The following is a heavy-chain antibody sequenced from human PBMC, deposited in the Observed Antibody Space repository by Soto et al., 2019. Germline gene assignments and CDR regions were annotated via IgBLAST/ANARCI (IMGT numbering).Heavy chain of an antibody. Sequence: SGPTLLNPTQTVTLTCSFSVFSLSTSRGGVAWIRQPPGKALEWLAIIYWDDDRRYSPSLKTRLAITKDTSKNQVVLTMTNLDPGDTATYYCAHIMITWGGVSALDAFDMWGQGTMVTVSS. CDR1: VFSLSTSRGG. V-gene: IGHV2-5*02. CDR2: IYWDDDR. D-gene: IGHD3-16*01. CDR3: AHIMITWGGVSALDAFDM. J-gene: IGHJ3*02.